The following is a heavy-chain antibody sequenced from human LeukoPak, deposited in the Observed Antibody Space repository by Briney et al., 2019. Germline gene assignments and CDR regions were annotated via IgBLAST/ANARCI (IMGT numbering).Heavy chain of an antibody. CDR1: GYSFTSYW. D-gene: IGHD3-10*01. CDR3: ARRYYYGSGSYYMDV. V-gene: IGHV5-51*01. Sequence: GVSLQISCNGSGYSFTSYWIGWARQMPGKGLEWMGIIYPGDSDTRYSPSFQGQVTISADKSISTAYLQWSSLKASDTAMYYCARRYYYGSGSYYMDVWGKGTTVTISS. CDR2: IYPGDSDT. J-gene: IGHJ6*03.